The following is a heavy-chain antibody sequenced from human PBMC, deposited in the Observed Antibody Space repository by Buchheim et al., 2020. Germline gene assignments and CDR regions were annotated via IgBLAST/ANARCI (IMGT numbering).Heavy chain of an antibody. CDR1: GGSISSGGHY. D-gene: IGHD3-16*02. Sequence: QVQLQESGPGLVKPSQTLSLICTVSGGSISSGGHYWSWIRQHPGKGLEWIGYIYYSGSTYYNPSLKSRVTISVDTSKNQFSLRLGSVSAANTAVYYCARTFGGVIVEYYFDYWGQGTL. CDR3: ARTFGGVIVEYYFDY. CDR2: IYYSGST. J-gene: IGHJ4*02. V-gene: IGHV4-31*03.